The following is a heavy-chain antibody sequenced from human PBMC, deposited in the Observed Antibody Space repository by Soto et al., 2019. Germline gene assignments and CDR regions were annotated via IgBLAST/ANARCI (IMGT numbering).Heavy chain of an antibody. CDR1: GYTVRSYA. V-gene: IGHV1-3*04. Sequence: SSVKVSFKTSGYTVRSYAMHWVRQAPGDSLEWMGWINSGTGQRKYSEKMQGRVSLTTDTSAHTAYMELTRLTSADTAVYYGARADGYNFDTWFDPWGQGTLVTVSS. J-gene: IGHJ5*02. CDR2: INSGTGQR. D-gene: IGHD1-1*01. CDR3: ARADGYNFDTWFDP.